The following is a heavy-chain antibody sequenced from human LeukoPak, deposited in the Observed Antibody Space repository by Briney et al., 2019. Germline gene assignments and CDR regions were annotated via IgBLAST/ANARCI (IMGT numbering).Heavy chain of an antibody. CDR1: GFTFSSCS. Sequence: GGSLRLSCAASGFTFSSCSMNWVRQAPGKGLEWVSSYSTSSSHIYYADSVKGRFTISRDNAKNSLYLQMNSLRAEDTAVYYCTRSDAFDIWGQGTMVTVSS. J-gene: IGHJ3*02. V-gene: IGHV3-21*01. CDR2: YSTSSSHI. CDR3: TRSDAFDI.